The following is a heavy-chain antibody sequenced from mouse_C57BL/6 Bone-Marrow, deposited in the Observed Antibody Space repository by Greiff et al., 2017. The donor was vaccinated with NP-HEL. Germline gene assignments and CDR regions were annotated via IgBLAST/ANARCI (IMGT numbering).Heavy chain of an antibody. CDR1: GYTFTSYG. V-gene: IGHV1-81*01. CDR2: IYPRSGNT. CDR3: ATVPY. J-gene: IGHJ3*01. Sequence: QVQLKQSGAELARPGASVKLSCKASGYTFTSYGISWVKQRTGQGLEWIGEIYPRSGNTYYNEKFKGKATLTADKSSSTAYMELRSLTSEDSAVYFCATVPYWGQGTLVTVSA.